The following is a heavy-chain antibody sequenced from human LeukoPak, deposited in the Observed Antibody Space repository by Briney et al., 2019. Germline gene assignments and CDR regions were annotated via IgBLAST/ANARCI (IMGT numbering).Heavy chain of an antibody. CDR3: ARADPYYYDSSGYYHDY. CDR2: IYYSGST. Sequence: PSETLSLTCAVYGGSFSSYYWSWIRQPPGKGLEWIGYIYYSGSTNYNPSLKSRVTISVDTSKNQFSLKLSSVTAADTAVYYCARADPYYYDSSGYYHDYWGQGTLVTVSS. V-gene: IGHV4-59*01. D-gene: IGHD3-22*01. CDR1: GGSFSSYY. J-gene: IGHJ4*02.